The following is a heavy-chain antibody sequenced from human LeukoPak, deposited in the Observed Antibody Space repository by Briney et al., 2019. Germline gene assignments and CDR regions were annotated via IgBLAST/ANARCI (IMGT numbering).Heavy chain of an antibody. Sequence: PGGSLRLSCVASGFTFSSHAMCWVRQAPGKGLEWVASIDISGGSTYYEDSVQGRFTISRDNSKNTQYLEMNSLRVEDKALYYCANEVRPNDYWGQGTLVTVSS. CDR1: GFTFSSHA. CDR2: IDISGGST. J-gene: IGHJ4*02. D-gene: IGHD1-1*01. CDR3: ANEVRPNDY. V-gene: IGHV3-23*01.